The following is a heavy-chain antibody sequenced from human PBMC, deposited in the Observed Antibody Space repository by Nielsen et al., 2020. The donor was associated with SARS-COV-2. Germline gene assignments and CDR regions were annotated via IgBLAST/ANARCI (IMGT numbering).Heavy chain of an antibody. CDR1: GFAVNSHH. CDR2: VYTGGTT. D-gene: IGHD4-17*01. CDR3: ARMDRFGGNYDDGFDI. V-gene: IGHV3-53*05. Sequence: GGSLRLSCAASGFAVNSHHMTWVRQGPGRGLEWVSVVYTGGTTYYTDSVKGRFTISRDNSKNTLYLQMNSLRSDDTAVYYCARMDRFGGNYDDGFDIWGQGTMVIVSS. J-gene: IGHJ3*02.